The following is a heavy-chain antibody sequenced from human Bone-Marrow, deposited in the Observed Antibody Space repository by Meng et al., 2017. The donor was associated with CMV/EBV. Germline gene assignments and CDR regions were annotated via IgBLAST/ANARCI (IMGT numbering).Heavy chain of an antibody. V-gene: IGHV3-21*01. J-gene: IGHJ3*02. CDR2: ISSSSSYI. CDR3: VGGSPRDAFDI. CDR1: GFTFSSYW. Sequence: GGSLRLSCAASGFTFSSYWMSWVRQAPGKGLEWVSSISSSSSYIFYGVSVKGRFTISRDNARNSLYLQMNSLRSEDTAVYYCVGGSPRDAFDIWGHGTMVTVSS. D-gene: IGHD1-26*01.